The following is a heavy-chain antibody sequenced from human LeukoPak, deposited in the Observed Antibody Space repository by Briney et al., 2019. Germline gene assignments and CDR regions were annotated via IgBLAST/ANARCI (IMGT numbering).Heavy chain of an antibody. CDR3: ARVGSGATIMGS. V-gene: IGHV3-33*01. CDR1: GFTFSSYG. J-gene: IGHJ4*02. Sequence: GGSLRLSCAASGFTFSSYGMHWVRQAPGKGLEWVAVIWYDGSNKYYADSVKGRFTISRDNAKNSLYLQMNSLRAEDTAVYYCARVGSGATIMGSWGQGTLVTVSS. CDR2: IWYDGSNK. D-gene: IGHD5-12*01.